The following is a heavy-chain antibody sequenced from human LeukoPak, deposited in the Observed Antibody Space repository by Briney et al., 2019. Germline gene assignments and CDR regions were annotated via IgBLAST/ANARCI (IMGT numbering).Heavy chain of an antibody. D-gene: IGHD6-13*01. CDR3: ARENGIAAAADY. J-gene: IGHJ4*02. CDR1: GFTFSSYS. CDR2: ISSSSSYI. Sequence: GGSLRLSCAASGFTFSSYSMNWVRQAPGKGLEWVSSISSSSSYIYYADSVKGRFTISRDNSKNTLYLQMNSLRAEDTAVYYCARENGIAAAADYWGQGTLVTVSS. V-gene: IGHV3-21*01.